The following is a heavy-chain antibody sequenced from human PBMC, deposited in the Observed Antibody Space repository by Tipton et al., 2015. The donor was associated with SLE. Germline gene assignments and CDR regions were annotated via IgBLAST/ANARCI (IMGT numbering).Heavy chain of an antibody. CDR1: GGSFSGYY. J-gene: IGHJ3*02. CDR3: ARGGRVDI. V-gene: IGHV4-34*01. Sequence: TLSLTCAVYGGSFSGYYSSWIRQPPGKGLEWIGEINHSGGTNYNPSLKSRVTISVDTSKSQFSLMLSSVTAADTAVYYCARGGRVDIWGQGTMVTVSS. CDR2: INHSGGT.